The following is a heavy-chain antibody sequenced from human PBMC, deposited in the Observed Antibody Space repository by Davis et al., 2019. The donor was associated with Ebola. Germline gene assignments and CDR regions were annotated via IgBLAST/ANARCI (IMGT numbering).Heavy chain of an antibody. J-gene: IGHJ4*02. CDR1: GFTFSSYA. CDR3: AKDVSSSLALDY. D-gene: IGHD6-6*01. V-gene: IGHV3-30-3*01. Sequence: GESLKISCAASGFTFSSYAMHWVRQAPGKRLEWVAVISYDGSNKYYADSVKGRFTISRDNSKNTLYLQMNSLRAEDTAVYYCAKDVSSSLALDYWGQGTLVTVSS. CDR2: ISYDGSNK.